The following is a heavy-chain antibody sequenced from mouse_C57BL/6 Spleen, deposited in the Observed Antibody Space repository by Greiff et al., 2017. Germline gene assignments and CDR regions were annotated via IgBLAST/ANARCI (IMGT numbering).Heavy chain of an antibody. CDR3: ARSGGDD. CDR1: GYAFSSSW. Sequence: VQVEESGPELVKPGASVKISCKASGYAFSSSWMNWVKQRPGKGLEWIGRIYPGDGDTNYNGKFKGKATLTADKSSSTAYMQLSSLTSEDSAVCFCARSGGDDWGKGTTLTVSS. J-gene: IGHJ2*01. CDR2: IYPGDGDT. D-gene: IGHD3-2*02. V-gene: IGHV1-82*01.